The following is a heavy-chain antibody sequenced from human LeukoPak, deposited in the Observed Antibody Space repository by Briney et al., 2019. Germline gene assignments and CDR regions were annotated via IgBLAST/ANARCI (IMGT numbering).Heavy chain of an antibody. D-gene: IGHD5-12*01. CDR3: ARHRGSGYSSYWLKANSKGGWFDP. Sequence: SETLSLTCAVSGGSISSSNWWSWVRQPPGKGLEWIGEIYHSGSTNYNPSLKSRVTISVDTSKNQFSLKLSSVTAADTAVYYCARHRGSGYSSYWLKANSKGGWFDPWGQGTLVTVSS. V-gene: IGHV4-4*02. J-gene: IGHJ5*02. CDR2: IYHSGST. CDR1: GGSISSSNW.